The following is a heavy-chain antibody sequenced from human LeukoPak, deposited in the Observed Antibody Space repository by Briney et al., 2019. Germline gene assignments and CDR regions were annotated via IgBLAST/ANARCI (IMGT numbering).Heavy chain of an antibody. CDR3: ATSGGSYWS. CDR1: GFTFSSYG. Sequence: GGSLRLSCAASGFTFSSYGMSWVRQAPGKGLEWVSAISGSGGSTYYADSVKGRVTISRDNSKNTLYLQMNSLRAEDTAVYYCATSGGSYWSWGQGTLVTVSS. CDR2: ISGSGGST. V-gene: IGHV3-23*01. J-gene: IGHJ5*02. D-gene: IGHD1-26*01.